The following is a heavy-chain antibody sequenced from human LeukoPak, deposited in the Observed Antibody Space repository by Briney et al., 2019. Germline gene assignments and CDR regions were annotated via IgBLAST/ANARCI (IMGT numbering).Heavy chain of an antibody. Sequence: GGSLRLSCTTSGFTLAESTVTWLRQAPGKGPEWVGFIRREANGGTPEYAASLQGRFTISRDNYNSIAYLQMNSLKIEDAALYYCARDSRESEMASVSAFDVWGHGTMVTVSS. CDR2: IRREANGGTP. D-gene: IGHD5-24*01. CDR3: ARDSRESEMASVSAFDV. J-gene: IGHJ3*01. V-gene: IGHV3-49*03. CDR1: GFTLAEST.